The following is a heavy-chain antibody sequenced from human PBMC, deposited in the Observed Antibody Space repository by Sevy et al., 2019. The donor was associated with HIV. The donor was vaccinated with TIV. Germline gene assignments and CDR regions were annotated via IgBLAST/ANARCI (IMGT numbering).Heavy chain of an antibody. CDR2: IYYSGST. V-gene: IGHV4-61*01. D-gene: IGHD5-12*01. CDR1: GGSVSSGSYY. CDR3: ARVRGGYSGFGGFDY. J-gene: IGHJ4*01. Sequence: SETLSLTCTVSGGSVSSGSYYWSWIRQPPGKGLEWIGYIYYSGSTNHNPSLKRRVTISVDTSKNQFSLKLNSVTAADTAVYYCARVRGGYSGFGGFDYWGQEPWSPSPQ.